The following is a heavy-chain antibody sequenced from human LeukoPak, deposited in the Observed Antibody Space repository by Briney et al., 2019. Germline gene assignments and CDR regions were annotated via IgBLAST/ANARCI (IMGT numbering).Heavy chain of an antibody. CDR2: ISSSSSYI. Sequence: GGSLRLSCAASGFTFSSYSMNWVRQAPGKGLEWVSSISSSSSYIYYADSVKGRFTISRDNAKNSLYLQMNSLRAEDTAVYYCARDGDYSGSYWGDDAFDIWGQGTMVTVSS. CDR3: ARDGDYSGSYWGDDAFDI. D-gene: IGHD1-26*01. CDR1: GFTFSSYS. V-gene: IGHV3-21*01. J-gene: IGHJ3*02.